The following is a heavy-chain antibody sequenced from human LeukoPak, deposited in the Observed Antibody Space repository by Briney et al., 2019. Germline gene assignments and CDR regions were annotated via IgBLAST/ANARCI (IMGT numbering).Heavy chain of an antibody. J-gene: IGHJ5*02. CDR2: IDGNGGFT. CDR3: AKKPAGFDP. Sequence: PGGSLRLSCAASGFTFSSDAMTWVRQAPGKGLEWVSSIDGNGGFTYYADSVKGRFTISRDNSKNTLYLQMNSLRAEDTAIYYCAKKPAGFDPWGQGTLVTVSS. D-gene: IGHD1-14*01. CDR1: GFTFSSDA. V-gene: IGHV3-23*01.